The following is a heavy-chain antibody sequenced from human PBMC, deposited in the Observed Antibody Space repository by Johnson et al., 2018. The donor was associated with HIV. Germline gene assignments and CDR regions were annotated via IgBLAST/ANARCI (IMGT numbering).Heavy chain of an antibody. V-gene: IGHV3-30*03. CDR3: ARGRERGMFDI. CDR2: ISYDGSNK. CDR1: GFTFSSYG. D-gene: IGHD5-24*01. J-gene: IGHJ3*02. Sequence: LLVESGGGVVQPGRSLRLSCAASGFTFSSYGMHWVRQAPGKGLEWVAVISYDGSNKYYADYVKGRFTISRDNSKNTLYLQMESLRVEDTAVYYCARGRERGMFDIWGQGTMVTVSS.